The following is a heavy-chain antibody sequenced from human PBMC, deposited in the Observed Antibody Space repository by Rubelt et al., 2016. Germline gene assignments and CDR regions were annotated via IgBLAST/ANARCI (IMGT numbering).Heavy chain of an antibody. CDR3: ARVLSSGSRVDR. V-gene: IGHV4-38-2*02. CDR2: IYHSGST. D-gene: IGHD1-26*01. CDR1: GDSISSGYY. J-gene: IGHJ4*02. Sequence: QVQLQESGPGLVKPSQTLSLTCTVSGDSISSGYYWGWIRQPPGKGLEWIGSIYHSGSTYSNPSPRVRVTISVDTAKNPFSLKLSSVTATETAVYYCARVLSSGSRVDRWGQGTLVTVSS.